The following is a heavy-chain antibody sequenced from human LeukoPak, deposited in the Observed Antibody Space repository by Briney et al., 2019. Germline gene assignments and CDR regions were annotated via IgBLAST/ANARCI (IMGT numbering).Heavy chain of an antibody. V-gene: IGHV4-30-4*01. D-gene: IGHD5-18*01. CDR2: IYYSGST. CDR3: ARYVNTVMDFDY. Sequence: SETLSLTCTVSGGSISSGDYYWSWIRQPPGKGLEWIGYIYYSGSTYYNPSLKSRVTISVDTSKNQFSLKLSSVTAADTAVYYCARYVNTVMDFDYWGQGTLVTVSS. J-gene: IGHJ4*02. CDR1: GGSISSGDYY.